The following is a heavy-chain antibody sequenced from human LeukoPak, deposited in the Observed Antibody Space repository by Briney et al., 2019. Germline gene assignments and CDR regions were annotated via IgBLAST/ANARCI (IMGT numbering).Heavy chain of an antibody. J-gene: IGHJ4*02. CDR1: GFTFSSYS. CDR3: ASTLSPTKYCSGGSCYSGRDY. Sequence: PGGSLRLSCAASGFTFSSYSMNWVRQAPGKGLEWVSSISSSSSYIYYADSVKGRFTISRDNAKNSLYLQMNSLRAEDTAVYYCASTLSPTKYCSGGSCYSGRDYWGQGTLVTVSS. V-gene: IGHV3-21*01. CDR2: ISSSSSYI. D-gene: IGHD2-15*01.